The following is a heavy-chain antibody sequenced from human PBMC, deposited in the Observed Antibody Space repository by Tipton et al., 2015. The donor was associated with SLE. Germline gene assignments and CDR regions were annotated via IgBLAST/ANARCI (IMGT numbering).Heavy chain of an antibody. Sequence: VQLVQSGGGLVQPGGSLRLSCVASGFTFSDYYMDWVRQAPGKGLEWVGRIRNKATDYSTEYAASVTGRFTISRDDSKNSPYLQMNSLITEDTAVYYCTRDSKPGGYSGCGTWGQGTLVIVSS. CDR2: IRNKATDYST. CDR3: TRDSKPGGYSGCGT. D-gene: IGHD5-12*01. CDR1: GFTFSDYY. V-gene: IGHV3-72*01. J-gene: IGHJ4*02.